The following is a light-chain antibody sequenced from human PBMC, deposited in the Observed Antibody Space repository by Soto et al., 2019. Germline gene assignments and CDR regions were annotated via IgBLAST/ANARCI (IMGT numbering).Light chain of an antibody. CDR3: QQRSNWPLT. J-gene: IGKJ5*01. V-gene: IGKV1-12*01. CDR2: AAS. CDR1: QGVTNW. Sequence: DIQMTQSPSSVSASVGDRVTITCRASQGVTNWLAWYQQKPGKAPKLLIYAASGLPSGVPSRFSGSGSGTDFTLTISSLQPEDFAVYYCQQRSNWPLTFGQGTRLEIK.